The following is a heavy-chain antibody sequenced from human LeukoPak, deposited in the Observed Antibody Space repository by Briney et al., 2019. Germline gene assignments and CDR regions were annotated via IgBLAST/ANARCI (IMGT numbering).Heavy chain of an antibody. CDR3: ARDVGYIAAAGTST. V-gene: IGHV1-69*05. CDR1: GGTFSSYA. D-gene: IGHD6-13*01. Sequence: SVKVSCKASGGTFSSYAISWVRQAPGRGLEWMGGIIPIFGTANYAQKFQGRVTITTDESTGTAYMELSSLRSEDTAVYYCARDVGYIAAAGTSTWGQGTLVTVSS. CDR2: IIPIFGTA. J-gene: IGHJ5*02.